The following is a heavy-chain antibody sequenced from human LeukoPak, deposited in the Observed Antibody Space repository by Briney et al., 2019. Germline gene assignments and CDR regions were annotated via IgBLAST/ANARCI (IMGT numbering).Heavy chain of an antibody. Sequence: PGGSLRLSCVASGFTFSDYYMSWIRQAPGKGLEWVSYIRSSGTTIHYADSVKGRFTISRDNAKNSLYLQINSLRAEDTAVYYCARDRGAVTDVFDYWGQGTLVTVSS. J-gene: IGHJ4*02. CDR2: IRSSGTTI. CDR1: GFTFSDYY. D-gene: IGHD6-19*01. V-gene: IGHV3-11*04. CDR3: ARDRGAVTDVFDY.